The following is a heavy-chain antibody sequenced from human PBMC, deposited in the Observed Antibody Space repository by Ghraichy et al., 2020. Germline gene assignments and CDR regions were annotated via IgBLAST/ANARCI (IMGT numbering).Heavy chain of an antibody. Sequence: GGSLRLSCAASGFTFSSYAMHWVRQAPGKGLEWVAVISYDGSNKYYADSVKGRFTISRDNSKNTLYLQMNSLRAEDTAVYYCARAGYSGPDYWGQGTLVTVSS. D-gene: IGHD6-13*01. V-gene: IGHV3-30*04. J-gene: IGHJ4*02. CDR2: ISYDGSNK. CDR3: ARAGYSGPDY. CDR1: GFTFSSYA.